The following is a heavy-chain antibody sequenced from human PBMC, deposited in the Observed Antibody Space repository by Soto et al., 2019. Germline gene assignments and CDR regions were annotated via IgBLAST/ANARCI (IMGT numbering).Heavy chain of an antibody. D-gene: IGHD3-16*01. Sequence: SETLSLTCAVSGVSITTNGYSWSWIRQPPGKGLEWIGYIYPSGTIFYNPSLNSRVTISADTSNNQFSLKLTSVTAADTAVYFCATYTAFAKYYFDYWGRGTLVTVYS. J-gene: IGHJ4*02. CDR2: IYPSGTI. CDR3: ATYTAFAKYYFDY. V-gene: IGHV4-30-2*01. CDR1: GVSITTNGYS.